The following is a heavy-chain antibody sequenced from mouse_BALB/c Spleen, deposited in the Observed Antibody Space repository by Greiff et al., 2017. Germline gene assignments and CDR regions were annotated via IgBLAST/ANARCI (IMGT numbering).Heavy chain of an antibody. Sequence: QVQLQQSGAELVKPGASVKLSCKASGYTFTSYYMYWVKQRPGQGLEWIGEINPSNGGTNFNEKFKSKATLTVDKSSSTAYMQLSSLTSEDSAVYYCTRSGEYGNPYWYFDVWGAGTTVTVSS. J-gene: IGHJ1*01. D-gene: IGHD2-10*02. CDR1: GYTFTSYY. CDR2: INPSNGGT. V-gene: IGHV1S81*02. CDR3: TRSGEYGNPYWYFDV.